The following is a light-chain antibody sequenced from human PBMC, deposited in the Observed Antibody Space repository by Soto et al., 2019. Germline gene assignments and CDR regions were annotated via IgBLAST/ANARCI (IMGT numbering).Light chain of an antibody. J-gene: IGLJ2*01. CDR2: SNN. CDR1: SSSIGGTNY. Sequence: QCVLTQPPSASGTPGQRVSISCSGSSSSIGGTNYAYWYHQLPGAAPKLLMHSNNLRPSGVPERISASKSGPSASLAISGLPSADEAVYDCASWDDRLGAVIFGGGTKVTVL. CDR3: ASWDDRLGAVI. V-gene: IGLV1-47*02.